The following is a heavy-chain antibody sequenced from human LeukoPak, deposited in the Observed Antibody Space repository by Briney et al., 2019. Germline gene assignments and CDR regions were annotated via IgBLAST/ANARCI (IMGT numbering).Heavy chain of an antibody. D-gene: IGHD3-16*01. Sequence: GRSLRLSCAASGFTFSSYGMHWVRQAPGKGLEWVAVIWYDGNNKYYADSVKGRFTISRDNSKKTLYLQMNSLRAEDTAVYYCARDNRGGYFDYWGQGTLVTVSS. CDR2: IWYDGNNK. J-gene: IGHJ4*02. CDR1: GFTFSSYG. V-gene: IGHV3-33*01. CDR3: ARDNRGGYFDY.